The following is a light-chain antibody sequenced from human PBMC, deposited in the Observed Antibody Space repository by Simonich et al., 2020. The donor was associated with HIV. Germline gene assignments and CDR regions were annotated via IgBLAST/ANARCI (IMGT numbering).Light chain of an antibody. CDR2: GAS. V-gene: IGKV3-15*01. CDR1: QRVSSN. CDR3: QHYNNWPPWT. Sequence: EIVMTQSPATLSVSPGERATLSCRAGQRVSSNLAWYQQKPGQAPRLLIYGASTRATGIPARFSGSGSATEFTLTINSLQSGDFAVYYCQHYNNWPPWTFGQGTKVEIK. J-gene: IGKJ1*01.